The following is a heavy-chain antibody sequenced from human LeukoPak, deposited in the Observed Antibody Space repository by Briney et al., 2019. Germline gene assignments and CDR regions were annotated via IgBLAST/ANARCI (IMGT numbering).Heavy chain of an antibody. CDR3: AREARELLAFDI. V-gene: IGHV3-21*01. CDR2: ISSSSSYI. CDR1: GFTISSYS. D-gene: IGHD1-26*01. J-gene: IGHJ3*02. Sequence: GGSLRLSCAASGFTISSYSMNWVRQAPGKGLEWVSSISSSSSYIYYADSVKGRFTISRDNAKNSLYLQMNSLRAEDTAVYYCAREARELLAFDIWGQGTMVTVSS.